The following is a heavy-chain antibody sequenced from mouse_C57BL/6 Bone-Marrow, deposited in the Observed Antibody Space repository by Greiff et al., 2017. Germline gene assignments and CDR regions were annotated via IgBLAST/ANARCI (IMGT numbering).Heavy chain of an antibody. Sequence: DVKLVESGGDLVKPGGSLKLSCAASGFTFSSYGMSWVRQTPDKRLEWVATISSGGSYTYYPDSVKGRFTISRDNAKNTLYLQMSSLKSEDTAMYYCARHYYSKDYWGQGTTLTVSS. D-gene: IGHD2-5*01. CDR2: ISSGGSYT. J-gene: IGHJ2*01. V-gene: IGHV5-6*02. CDR1: GFTFSSYG. CDR3: ARHYYSKDY.